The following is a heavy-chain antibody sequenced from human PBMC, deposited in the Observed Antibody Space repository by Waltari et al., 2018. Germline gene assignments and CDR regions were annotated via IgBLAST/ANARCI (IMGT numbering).Heavy chain of an antibody. CDR3: ARDSSGSLD. D-gene: IGHD6-19*01. CDR2: IYYSGST. CDR1: GGSISSPY. J-gene: IGHJ4*02. V-gene: IGHV4-59*11. Sequence: QVQLPESGPGLVKPSETLSLPCTVSGGSISSPYWSWIRQPPGKGLEWIGYIYYSGSTNYNPSLKSRVTISVDTSKNQFSLKLSSVTAADTAVYYCARDSSGSLDWGQGTLVTVSS.